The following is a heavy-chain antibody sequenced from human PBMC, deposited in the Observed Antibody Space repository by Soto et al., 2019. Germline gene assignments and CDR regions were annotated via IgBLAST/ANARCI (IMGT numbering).Heavy chain of an antibody. CDR1: GGSISSGGYY. CDR3: ARGVDTAMVTRWFDP. J-gene: IGHJ5*02. Sequence: QVQLQESGPGLVKPSQTLSLTCTVSGGSISSGGYYWSWIRQHPGKGLEWIGYIYYSGSTYYNPSLKSRVTISVDPSKNQFSLKLSSVTAADTAVYYCARGVDTAMVTRWFDPWGQGTLVTVSS. V-gene: IGHV4-31*03. CDR2: IYYSGST. D-gene: IGHD5-18*01.